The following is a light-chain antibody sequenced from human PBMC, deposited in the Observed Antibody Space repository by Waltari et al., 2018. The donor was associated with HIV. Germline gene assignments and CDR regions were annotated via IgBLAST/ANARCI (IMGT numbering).Light chain of an antibody. Sequence: QSALTQPASVSGSPGQSITISCTGNSNDVGDYNYVSWYHQYPGKAPKLMIYEVNDRPSGVSTRFSGSKSGNTASLTISGLQAEDEADYYCSSYTGSRTVVFGGGTKLTVL. CDR2: EVN. V-gene: IGLV2-14*01. CDR3: SSYTGSRTVV. CDR1: SNDVGDYNY. J-gene: IGLJ2*01.